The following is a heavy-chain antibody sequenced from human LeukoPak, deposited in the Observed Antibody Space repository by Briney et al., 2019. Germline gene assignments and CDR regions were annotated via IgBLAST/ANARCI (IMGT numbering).Heavy chain of an antibody. Sequence: PGGSLRLSCAASGFSFSTSPMSWVRQPPGKGLEWVSAMNNGPGATFYRDSVRGRFTISRDDSKNTLSLQMNSLRAEDAAVYYCVKFRGIQHYNYHMDVWGKGTTVTVSS. CDR1: GFSFSTSP. J-gene: IGHJ6*03. V-gene: IGHV3-23*01. D-gene: IGHD3-10*01. CDR2: MNNGPGAT. CDR3: VKFRGIQHYNYHMDV.